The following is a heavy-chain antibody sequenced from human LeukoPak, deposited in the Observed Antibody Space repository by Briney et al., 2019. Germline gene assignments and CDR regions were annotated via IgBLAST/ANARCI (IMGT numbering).Heavy chain of an antibody. Sequence: PGRSLGLSCAASGFTFDDYAMHWVRQAPGKGLEWVSGISWNSGSIGYADSVKGRFTISRDNAKNSLYLQMNSLRAEDTALYYCAKASGWYWHYFDYWGQGTLVTVSS. D-gene: IGHD6-19*01. CDR1: GFTFDDYA. J-gene: IGHJ4*02. CDR3: AKASGWYWHYFDY. CDR2: ISWNSGSI. V-gene: IGHV3-9*01.